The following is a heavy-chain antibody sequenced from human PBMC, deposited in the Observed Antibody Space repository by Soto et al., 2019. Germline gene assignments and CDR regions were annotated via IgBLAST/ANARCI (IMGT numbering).Heavy chain of an antibody. CDR1: GFTFSSFW. V-gene: IGHV3-74*01. CDR2: ISGDGNNA. Sequence: EVQLVESGGGIVQPGGSLRLSCAASGFTFSSFWMHWVRQAPGKGLVWVSRISGDGNNAVYADSVKGRFTVSRDNAKNTLDLQMNSLTTDDPALYYCVRNRGTFLRDGVEFWGPGIMVTVSS. J-gene: IGHJ4*02. D-gene: IGHD3-3*01. CDR3: VRNRGTFLRDGVEF.